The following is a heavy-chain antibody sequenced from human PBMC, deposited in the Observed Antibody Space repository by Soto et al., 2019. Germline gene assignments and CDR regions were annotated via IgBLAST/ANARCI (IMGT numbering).Heavy chain of an antibody. J-gene: IGHJ4*02. D-gene: IGHD3-16*01. Sequence: SETLSLTCAVYGGSFSDYCWSWVRQPPGKGLEWIGGIDHSGSTYYNPSLKSRVTISVDKSKNHFSLSLSSFTAADTAVFYCASKRTADYVWVYWGQGTLVTVSS. CDR1: GGSFSDYC. CDR3: ASKRTADYVWVY. CDR2: IDHSGST. V-gene: IGHV4-34*01.